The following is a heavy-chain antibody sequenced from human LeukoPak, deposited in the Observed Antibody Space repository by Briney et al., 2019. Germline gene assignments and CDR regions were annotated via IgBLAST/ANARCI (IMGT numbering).Heavy chain of an antibody. J-gene: IGHJ6*03. V-gene: IGHV3-48*01. Sequence: PGGSLRLSCAASGFTFSSYSMNWVRQAPGKGLEWVSYISSSSSTIYYADSVKGRFTISRDNAKNSLYLQMNSLRAEDTAVYYCARVRQITELGIVLYYYYYMDVWGKGTTVTVSS. CDR3: ARVRQITELGIVLYYYYYMDV. CDR1: GFTFSSYS. CDR2: ISSSSSTI. D-gene: IGHD2/OR15-2a*01.